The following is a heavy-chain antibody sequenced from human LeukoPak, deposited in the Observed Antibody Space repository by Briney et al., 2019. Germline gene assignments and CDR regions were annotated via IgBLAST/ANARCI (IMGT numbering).Heavy chain of an antibody. V-gene: IGHV3-9*01. CDR2: ISWNSGSI. J-gene: IGHJ4*02. D-gene: IGHD3-22*01. CDR3: AKDIVQYYDSSDYFDY. Sequence: PGRSLRLSCAASGFTFDDYAMHWVRQAPGKGLEWVSGISWNSGSIGYADSVKGRFTISRDNAKNSLYLQMNSLRAEDTALYYCAKDIVQYYDSSDYFDYWGQGTLVTVSS. CDR1: GFTFDDYA.